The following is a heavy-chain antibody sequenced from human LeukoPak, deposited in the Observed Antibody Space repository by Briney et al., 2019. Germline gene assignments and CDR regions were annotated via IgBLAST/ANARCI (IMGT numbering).Heavy chain of an antibody. Sequence: ASVKVSCKASGYTFTSYGISWVRQAPGQGLEWMGWISAYNGNTNYAQKLQGRVTMTTDTSTSTAYMELRSLRSDDTAVYYCARDSSSWEANWFDPWGQGTLVTVSS. CDR2: ISAYNGNT. CDR3: ARDSSSWEANWFDP. J-gene: IGHJ5*02. V-gene: IGHV1-18*01. CDR1: GYTFTSYG. D-gene: IGHD6-13*01.